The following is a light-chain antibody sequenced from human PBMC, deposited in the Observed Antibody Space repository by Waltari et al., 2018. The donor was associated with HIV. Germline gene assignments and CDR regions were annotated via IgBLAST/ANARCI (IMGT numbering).Light chain of an antibody. CDR1: QSVSTN. CDR3: QQYYNRPPWT. Sequence: EIVMTQSPATLSVSPGERATLSCRASQSVSTNLAWYQQKPGQAPRLLIYDASSRATGVPARFSGSGSGTEFTLTISSLQSEDFGIYYCQQYYNRPPWTFGPGTKVEI. V-gene: IGKV3-15*01. J-gene: IGKJ1*01. CDR2: DAS.